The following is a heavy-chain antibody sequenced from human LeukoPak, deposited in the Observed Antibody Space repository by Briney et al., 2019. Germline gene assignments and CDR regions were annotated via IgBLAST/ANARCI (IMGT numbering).Heavy chain of an antibody. V-gene: IGHV3-23*01. D-gene: IGHD2-2*01. CDR3: AKSGAVPAVNGMDV. Sequence: GGSLRLSCAASGFTFSSYAVSWVRQAPGKGLEWVSAISGSGGSTYYADSVKGRFTISRDNSKNTLYLQMNSLRAEDTAVYYCAKSGAVPAVNGMDVWGQGTTVTVSS. J-gene: IGHJ6*02. CDR1: GFTFSSYA. CDR2: ISGSGGST.